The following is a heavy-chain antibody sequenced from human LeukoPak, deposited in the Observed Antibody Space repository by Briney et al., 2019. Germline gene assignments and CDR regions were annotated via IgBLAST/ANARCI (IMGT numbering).Heavy chain of an antibody. V-gene: IGHV3-30*18. D-gene: IGHD4-17*01. CDR1: GFTFSSYG. CDR2: ISYDGSNK. J-gene: IGHJ4*02. Sequence: GGSLRLSCAASGFTFSSYGMHWVRQAPGKGLEWVAVISYDGSNKYYADSVKGRFTISRDNSKNTLYLQMNSLRAEDTAVYYCAKDKAGNYGAPGYWGQGTLVTVSS. CDR3: AKDKAGNYGAPGY.